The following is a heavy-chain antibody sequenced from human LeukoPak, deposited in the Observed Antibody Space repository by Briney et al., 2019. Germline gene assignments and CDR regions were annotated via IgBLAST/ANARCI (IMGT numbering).Heavy chain of an antibody. Sequence: SDTLSLTCTVSGGSVSGGNYYCSWIRQSPGKGLEWIGYIHYSGSTVYNPSLKSRVTMSIDTSKNQFSLNLSSVPGADTAVYYCARTGSTGGYWGQGTLVTVSS. D-gene: IGHD1-1*01. J-gene: IGHJ4*02. CDR3: ARTGSTGGY. CDR2: IHYSGST. V-gene: IGHV4-61*01. CDR1: GGSVSGGNYY.